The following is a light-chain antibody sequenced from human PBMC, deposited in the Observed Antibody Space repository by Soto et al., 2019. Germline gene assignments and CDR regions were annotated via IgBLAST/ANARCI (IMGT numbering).Light chain of an antibody. Sequence: QSVLTQPPSASGSPGQSVTISCTGTSSDVGGYNYVSWYQHHPGKAPKLMIYEVSKRPSGVPDRFSGSKSGNTASLTVSGLLAEDEADYYCSSYAGRNNFVFGTGTKVTVL. CDR2: EVS. CDR3: SSYAGRNNFV. J-gene: IGLJ1*01. CDR1: SSDVGGYNY. V-gene: IGLV2-8*01.